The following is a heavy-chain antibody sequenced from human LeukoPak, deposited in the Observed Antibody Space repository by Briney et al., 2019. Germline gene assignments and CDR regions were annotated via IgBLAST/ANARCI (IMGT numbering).Heavy chain of an antibody. CDR3: ARVQGATPYYFDY. CDR2: ITPIFRTP. D-gene: IGHD1-26*01. Sequence: GASVKVSCKASGGTFSSTTINWVRQAPGQGLEWMGGITPIFRTPNYAQKFQGRVTMTRDTSTSTVYMELSSLRSEDTAVYYCARVQGATPYYFDYWGQGTLVNVSS. J-gene: IGHJ4*02. CDR1: GGTFSSTT. V-gene: IGHV1-69*06.